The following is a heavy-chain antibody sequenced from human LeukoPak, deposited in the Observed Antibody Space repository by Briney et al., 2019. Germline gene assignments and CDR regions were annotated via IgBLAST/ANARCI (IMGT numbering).Heavy chain of an antibody. CDR2: IYYSGST. CDR3: ARQETVVTLDY. CDR1: GGSISSSSYY. Sequence: SETLSLTCTVSGGSISSSSYYWGWIRQPPGKGLEWIGSIYYSGSTYYNPSLKSRVTISVDTSKNQFSLKLSSVTAADTAVYYCARQETVVTLDYWGQETLVTVSS. V-gene: IGHV4-39*01. D-gene: IGHD4-23*01. J-gene: IGHJ4*02.